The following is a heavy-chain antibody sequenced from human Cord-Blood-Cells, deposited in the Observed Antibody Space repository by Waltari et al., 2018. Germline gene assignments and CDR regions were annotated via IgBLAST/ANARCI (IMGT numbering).Heavy chain of an antibody. V-gene: IGHV4-34*01. D-gene: IGHD6-6*01. CDR2: LNHRVST. CDR3: ARGEEYSSSSAIHYDMDV. Sequence: QVQLQQWGAGLLKPSETLSPTCAVYVGSFSGYYWSGIRQTPGKGLEWTGELNHRVSTSYNPARKSRVTIKINTSTNQVSLKRSSVTAADTAMYYWARGEEYSSSSAIHYDMDVWGKGTTVTVSS. CDR1: VGSFSGYY. J-gene: IGHJ6*03.